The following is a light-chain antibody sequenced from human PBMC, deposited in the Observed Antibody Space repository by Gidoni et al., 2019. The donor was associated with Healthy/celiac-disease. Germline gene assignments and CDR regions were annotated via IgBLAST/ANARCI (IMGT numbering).Light chain of an antibody. V-gene: IGKV3-11*01. CDR1: QCVSRY. CDR2: DAS. CDR3: QQRSNWPPIT. J-gene: IGKJ5*01. Sequence: EIVLTQSHATLSLSPGERATLSCRASQCVSRYLALYQQKPGQAPRLLIYDASNRATGIPARFSGSGSGTDFTLTISSLEPEDFAVYYCQQRSNWPPITFGQGTRLEIK.